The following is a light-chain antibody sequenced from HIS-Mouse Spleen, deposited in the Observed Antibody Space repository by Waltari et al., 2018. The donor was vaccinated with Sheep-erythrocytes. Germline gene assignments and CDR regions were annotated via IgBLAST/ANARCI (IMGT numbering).Light chain of an antibody. CDR2: QDN. CDR1: KLGDKY. V-gene: IGLV3-1*01. CDR3: QAWDSSLYV. J-gene: IGLJ1*01. Sequence: SYELTQPPSVSVSPGQTASITCSGDKLGDKYACWYQHKPGQSPVLVIYQDNKRPSGIPERFSGSNSGNTATLTISGTQAMDEADYYCQAWDSSLYVFGTGTKVTVL.